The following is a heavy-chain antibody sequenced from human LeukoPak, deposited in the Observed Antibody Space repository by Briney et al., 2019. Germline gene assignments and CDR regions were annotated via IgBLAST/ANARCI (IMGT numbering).Heavy chain of an antibody. CDR3: AGPGYSYGKRGAFDI. J-gene: IGHJ3*02. Sequence: PSETLSLTCTVSGGSISCYYWSWIRQPAGKGLEWIGRIYTSGSTNYNPSLKSRVTMSVDTSKNQFSLKLSSVTAADTAVYYCAGPGYSYGKRGAFDIWGQGTMVTVS. V-gene: IGHV4-4*07. D-gene: IGHD5-18*01. CDR2: IYTSGST. CDR1: GGSISCYY.